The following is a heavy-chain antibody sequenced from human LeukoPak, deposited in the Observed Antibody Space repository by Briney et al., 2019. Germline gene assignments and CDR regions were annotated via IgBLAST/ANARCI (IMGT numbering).Heavy chain of an antibody. V-gene: IGHV1-8*01. J-gene: IGHJ3*02. CDR3: AKRATILGDAFDI. CDR2: MNPNSGNT. D-gene: IGHD5-24*01. Sequence: ASVKVSCKASGYTFTSYAINWVRQATGQGLEWMGWMNPNSGNTGYAQKFQGRVTMTRNTSISTAYMELSSLRSEDTAVYYCAKRATILGDAFDIWGQGTMVTVSS. CDR1: GYTFTSYA.